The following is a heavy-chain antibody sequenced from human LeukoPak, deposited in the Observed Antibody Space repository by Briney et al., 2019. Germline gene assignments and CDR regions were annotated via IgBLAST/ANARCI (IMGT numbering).Heavy chain of an antibody. CDR2: IYSGGST. CDR1: GFIGSSNY. Sequence: GGSLRLSCAASGFIGSSNYMSWVRQAPGKGLEWVSVIYSGGSTYYADSVKGRFTISRDNSKNTLYLQMNSLRAEDTAVYYCAKDNRPGSTYYYYYMDVWGKGTTVTVSS. CDR3: AKDNRPGSTYYYYYMDV. D-gene: IGHD3-10*01. J-gene: IGHJ6*03. V-gene: IGHV3-66*01.